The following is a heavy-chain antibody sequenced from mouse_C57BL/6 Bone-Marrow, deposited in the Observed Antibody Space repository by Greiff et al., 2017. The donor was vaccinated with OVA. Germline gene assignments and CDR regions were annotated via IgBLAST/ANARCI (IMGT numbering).Heavy chain of an antibody. CDR1: GFTFSSYA. CDR2: ISSGGDYI. Sequence: EVKLVESGEGLVKPGGSLKLSCAASGFTFSSYAMSWVRQTPEKRLEWVAYISSGGDYIYYADPVKGRFTISRDNARNTLYLQMSSLKSEDTAMYYSTRGGLLRAMDYWGQGTSVTVSA. V-gene: IGHV5-9-1*02. CDR3: TRGGLLRAMDY. D-gene: IGHD2-3*01. J-gene: IGHJ4*01.